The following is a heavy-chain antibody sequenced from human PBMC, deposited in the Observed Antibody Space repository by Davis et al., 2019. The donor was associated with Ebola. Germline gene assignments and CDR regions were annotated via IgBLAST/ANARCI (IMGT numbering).Heavy chain of an antibody. CDR3: ARSFITHYYYYGMDV. V-gene: IGHV3-48*02. J-gene: IGHJ6*02. D-gene: IGHD3-22*01. CDR1: GFTFSSYE. Sequence: GESLKISCAASGFTFSSYEMNWVRQAPGKGLEWVSYISSSSSTIYYADSVKGRFTISRDNAKNSLYLQMNSLRDEDTAVYYCARSFITHYYYYGMDVWGQGTTVTVSS. CDR2: ISSSSSTI.